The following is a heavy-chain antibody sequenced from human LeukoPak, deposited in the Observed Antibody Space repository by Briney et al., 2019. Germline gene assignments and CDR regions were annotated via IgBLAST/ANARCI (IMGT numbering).Heavy chain of an antibody. V-gene: IGHV4-59*01. CDR3: ARDKNYDFWSGNPGAFDI. CDR2: IYHSGST. Sequence: SETLSLTCTVSGGSISSYYWNWIRQPPGKGLEWIGYIYHSGSTNYNPSLKSRVTVSVDTSKNQFSLKLSSVTAADTAVYYCARDKNYDFWSGNPGAFDIWGQGTMVTVSS. CDR1: GGSISSYY. D-gene: IGHD3-3*01. J-gene: IGHJ3*02.